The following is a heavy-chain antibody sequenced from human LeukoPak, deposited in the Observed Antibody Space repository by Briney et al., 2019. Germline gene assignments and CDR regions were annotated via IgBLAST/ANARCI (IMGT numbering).Heavy chain of an antibody. CDR1: GGSFSGYY. Sequence: SETLSLTCAVYGGSFSGYYWSWIRQPPGKGLEWIGEINHSGSTNYNPSLKSRVTISVDSSKNQFSLKLSSVTAADTAVYYCARGLGSSGYYPRKYFDYWGQGTLVTVSS. CDR3: ARGLGSSGYYPRKYFDY. CDR2: INHSGST. D-gene: IGHD3-22*01. V-gene: IGHV4-34*01. J-gene: IGHJ4*02.